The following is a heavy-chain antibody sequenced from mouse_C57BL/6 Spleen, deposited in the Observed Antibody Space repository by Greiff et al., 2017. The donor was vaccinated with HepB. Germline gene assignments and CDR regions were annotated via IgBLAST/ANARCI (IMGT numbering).Heavy chain of an antibody. Sequence: QVQLQQSGAELVRPGTSVKVSCKASGYTFTNYWIGWAKQRPGHGLEWIGDIYPGGGYTNYNEKFKGKATLTADKSSSTAYMQFSSLTSEDSAIYYCARVENGYHWYFDVWGTGTTVTVSS. D-gene: IGHD2-2*01. CDR1: GYTFTNYW. CDR2: IYPGGGYT. CDR3: ARVENGYHWYFDV. V-gene: IGHV1-63*01. J-gene: IGHJ1*03.